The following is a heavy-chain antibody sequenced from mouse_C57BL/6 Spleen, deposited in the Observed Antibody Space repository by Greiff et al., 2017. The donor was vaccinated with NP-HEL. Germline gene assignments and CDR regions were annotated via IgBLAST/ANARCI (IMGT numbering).Heavy chain of an antibody. CDR1: GFTFSDAW. CDR3: TTTTVVATGAMDY. D-gene: IGHD1-1*01. V-gene: IGHV6-6*01. J-gene: IGHJ4*01. CDR2: IRNKANNHAT. Sequence: EVKVEESGGGLVQPGGSMKLSCAASGFTFSDAWMDWVRQSPEKGLEWVAEIRNKANNHATYYAESVKGRFTISRDDSKSSVYLQMNSLRAEDTGIYYCTTTTVVATGAMDYWGQGTSVTVSS.